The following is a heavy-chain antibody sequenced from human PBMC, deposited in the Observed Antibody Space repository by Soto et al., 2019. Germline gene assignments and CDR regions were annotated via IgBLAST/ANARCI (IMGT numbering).Heavy chain of an antibody. CDR1: GGSISSYY. CDR2: IYTSGST. CDR3: ARGISVARRDYYFDY. J-gene: IGHJ4*02. D-gene: IGHD6-19*01. Sequence: SETLSLTCIVSGGSISSYYWSWIRQPAGKGLEWIGRIYTSGSTDYNPSLKSRVTMSVDTSKNQFSLKLRSVTAADTAVFYCARGISVARRDYYFDYWGQGTLVTVSS. V-gene: IGHV4-4*07.